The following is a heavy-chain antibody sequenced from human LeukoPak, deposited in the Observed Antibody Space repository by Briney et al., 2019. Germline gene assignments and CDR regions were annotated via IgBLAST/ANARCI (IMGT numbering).Heavy chain of an antibody. CDR2: IYNSGST. Sequence: KPSETLSLTCTVSGYSISSGYYWGWIRQSPGKGLEWIGSIYNSGSTYYNPSLKSRVTISIDTSKNQFSLKLSSVTAADTAVYYCARFLRGATNALEIWGQGTMVTVSS. CDR1: GYSISSGYY. V-gene: IGHV4-38-2*02. CDR3: ARFLRGATNALEI. J-gene: IGHJ3*02. D-gene: IGHD1-26*01.